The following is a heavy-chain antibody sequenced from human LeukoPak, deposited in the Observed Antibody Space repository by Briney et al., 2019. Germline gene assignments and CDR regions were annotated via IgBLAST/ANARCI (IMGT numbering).Heavy chain of an antibody. Sequence: SETLSLTCTVSGGSINSYYWSWIRQPPGKGLEWIGYIYYPGRTNYKPSLKSRLTISVDTSKNQFSLKLTSVTAADTAVYYCARDRGDYYFDYWGQGTLVTVSS. CDR3: ARDRGDYYFDY. V-gene: IGHV4-59*01. CDR2: IYYPGRT. D-gene: IGHD3-3*01. CDR1: GGSINSYY. J-gene: IGHJ4*02.